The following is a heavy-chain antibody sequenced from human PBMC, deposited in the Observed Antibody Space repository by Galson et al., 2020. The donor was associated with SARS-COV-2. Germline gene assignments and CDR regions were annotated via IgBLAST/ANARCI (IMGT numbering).Heavy chain of an antibody. CDR1: GFTFSSYN. D-gene: IGHD6-13*01. V-gene: IGHV3-48*02. Sequence: GESLKISCAASGFTFSSYNMNWVRQAPGKGLEGGSFITSSSTTYYADSVKGRFTISRDNAKNSLYLQMSGLRDDDTALYYCSRGLSSSWPFSDFWGQGALVTVSS. CDR3: SRGLSSSWPFSDF. CDR2: ITSSSTT. J-gene: IGHJ4*02.